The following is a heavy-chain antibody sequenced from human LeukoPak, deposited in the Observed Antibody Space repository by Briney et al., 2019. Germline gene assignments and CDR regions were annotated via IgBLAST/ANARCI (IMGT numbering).Heavy chain of an antibody. CDR1: GYTFTSYY. J-gene: IGHJ6*03. Sequence: ASVKVSCKASGYTFTSYYMHWVRQAPGQGLEWMGIINPSGGSTSYAQKFQGRVTMTRDTSTSTVYMELRSLRSDDTAVYYCAQGPNNYYYYMDVWGKGTTVTVSS. CDR2: INPSGGST. CDR3: AQGPNNYYYYMDV. V-gene: IGHV1-46*01.